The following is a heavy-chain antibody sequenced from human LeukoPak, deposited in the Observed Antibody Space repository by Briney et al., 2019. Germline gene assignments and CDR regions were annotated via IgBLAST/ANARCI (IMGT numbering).Heavy chain of an antibody. J-gene: IGHJ6*01. D-gene: IGHD2-15*01. CDR1: GFTFNSYT. Sequence: GGPLRLSCLASGFTFNSYTMNWVRQAPGKGLGWVSSIGPVSSNIWIADSPKGRFTISRNNPKNSLYLQMNSLRAEDTAVYYWVRVVSRRICMDVGGQACTVTV. CDR3: VRVVSRRICMDV. V-gene: IGHV3-21*01. CDR2: IGPVSSNI.